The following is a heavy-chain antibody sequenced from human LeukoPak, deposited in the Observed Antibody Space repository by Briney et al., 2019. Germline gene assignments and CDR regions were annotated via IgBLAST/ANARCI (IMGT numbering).Heavy chain of an antibody. CDR1: GFSFSTYW. V-gene: IGHV3-74*03. CDR3: ARDYYDSSGYPIDY. D-gene: IGHD3-22*01. CDR2: IVTDGSYT. Sequence: PGGSLRLSCAASGFSFSTYWMHWVRQAPGKGLVWVSRIVTDGSYTTYADSVKGRFTISRDNAKNSLFLQMSSLRAEDTAVYYCARDYYDSSGYPIDYWGQETLVTVSS. J-gene: IGHJ4*02.